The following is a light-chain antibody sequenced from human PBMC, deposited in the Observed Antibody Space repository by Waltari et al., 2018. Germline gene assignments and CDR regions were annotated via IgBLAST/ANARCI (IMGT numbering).Light chain of an antibody. CDR2: VAS. Sequence: EVVRTQSPATLSVFPGESATLSCRASQTVSSNLAWYQQRTAQSPRLLIFVASTLAPSVPARFSGSGSGTEFTLTIRSLRSEDAAVYYCQRYNRWPPITFGQGSRVEIK. CDR1: QTVSSN. V-gene: IGKV3-15*01. CDR3: QRYNRWPPIT. J-gene: IGKJ5*01.